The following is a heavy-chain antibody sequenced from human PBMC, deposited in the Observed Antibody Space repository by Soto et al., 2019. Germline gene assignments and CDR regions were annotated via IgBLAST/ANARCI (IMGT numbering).Heavy chain of an antibody. CDR2: IYYSGST. CDR1: GGYVSSGSYY. V-gene: IGHV4-61*01. D-gene: IGHD6-13*01. CDR3: SSVPGAEGICDY. J-gene: IGHJ4*01. Sequence: SETLSLPCTVSGGYVSSGSYYWSWIQQPPGTGLEWIGYIYYSGSTNYNPSLKSRVTISVDTSKNQFSLKLSSVTAADTAVYYCSSVPGAEGICDYWGQGTRGTVAS.